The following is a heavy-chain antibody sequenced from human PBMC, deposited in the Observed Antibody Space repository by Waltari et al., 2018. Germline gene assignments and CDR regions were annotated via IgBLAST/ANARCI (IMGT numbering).Heavy chain of an antibody. D-gene: IGHD3-10*01. V-gene: IGHV4-34*01. CDR3: ARGPKRSPMVPIRVSGGWFDP. Sequence: QVQLQQWGAGLLKPSETLSLTCAVSGGSLSGYYWTWIRQPPGKGLEWIGEVNHGGNTNYNSSLKSRVTISLGTSRNQFSLQLDSVTAADTAVYYCARGPKRSPMVPIRVSGGWFDPWGQGTLVIVSS. CDR2: VNHGGNT. J-gene: IGHJ5*02. CDR1: GGSLSGYY.